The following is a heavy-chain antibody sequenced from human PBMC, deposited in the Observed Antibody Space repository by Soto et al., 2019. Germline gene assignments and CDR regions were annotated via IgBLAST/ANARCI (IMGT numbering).Heavy chain of an antibody. CDR2: IKQDGSEK. CDR3: ARQQGGYYYDSGSYCFFDY. CDR1: GFTFSSYW. V-gene: IGHV3-7*01. Sequence: EVPLVESGGGLVQPGGSLRLSCAASGFTFSSYWMSWVRQAPGKGLEWVANIKQDGSEKYYVDSVKGRFTISRDNAKNSLYLQMNSLRSEDTAVYYCARQQGGYYYDSGSYCFFDYWGQGALVTVSS. D-gene: IGHD3-10*01. J-gene: IGHJ4*02.